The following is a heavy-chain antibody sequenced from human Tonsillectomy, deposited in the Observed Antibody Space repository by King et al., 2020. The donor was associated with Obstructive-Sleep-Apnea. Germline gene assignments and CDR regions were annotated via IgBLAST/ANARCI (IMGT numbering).Heavy chain of an antibody. CDR2: IYWDDDK. Sequence: TLKESGPTLVKPTQTLTLTCTFSGFSLSTSEVGVGWIRQPPGKALEWLALIYWDDDKCYSPSLKSRLTITKDTSKNQVVLTMTNMDPVDTATYYCARPSKDYGADVWGQGILVTVSS. D-gene: IGHD4-17*01. V-gene: IGHV2-5*02. CDR1: GFSLSTSEVG. J-gene: IGHJ4*02. CDR3: ARPSKDYGADV.